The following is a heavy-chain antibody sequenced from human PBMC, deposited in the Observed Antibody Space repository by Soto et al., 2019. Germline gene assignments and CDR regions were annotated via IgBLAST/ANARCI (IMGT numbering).Heavy chain of an antibody. D-gene: IGHD5-12*01. CDR1: GFTFSSYS. Sequence: GGSLRLSCAASGFTFSSYSMNWGRQAPGKGLEWVSSISSSSSYIYYADSVKGRFTISRDNAKNSLYLQMNSLRAEDTAVYYCARDIVATTTPPYYYYGMDVWGQGTTVTVSS. CDR2: ISSSSSYI. V-gene: IGHV3-21*01. J-gene: IGHJ6*02. CDR3: ARDIVATTTPPYYYYGMDV.